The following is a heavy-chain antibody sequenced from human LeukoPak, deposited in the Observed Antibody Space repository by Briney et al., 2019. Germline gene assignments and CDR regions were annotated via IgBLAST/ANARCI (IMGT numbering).Heavy chain of an antibody. CDR3: AKDAIYGDGYWEFDY. D-gene: IGHD2-21*01. Sequence: GGSLRLSCEGSGVNFGGYSMSWVRQAPGKGLEWVSGVLSGGGSTYYADAVKGRFTISRDNSRSTLYLQMNSLRAEDTAVYYCAKDAIYGDGYWEFDYWGQGTLVTVSS. CDR2: VLSGGGST. V-gene: IGHV3-23*01. J-gene: IGHJ4*02. CDR1: GVNFGGYS.